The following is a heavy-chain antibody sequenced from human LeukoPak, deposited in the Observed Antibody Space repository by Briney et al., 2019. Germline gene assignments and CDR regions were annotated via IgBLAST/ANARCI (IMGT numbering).Heavy chain of an antibody. V-gene: IGHV3-74*01. Sequence: GGSLRLSCAASGFTFSSYWMHWIRQAPGKGLVWVSRINGDGSSTNYADSVKGRLTISRDNAKNTLYLQMNSLRADDTAVYYCARDGVALDPWGQGTLVTVSS. CDR3: ARDGVALDP. CDR1: GFTFSSYW. D-gene: IGHD2-8*01. CDR2: INGDGSST. J-gene: IGHJ5*02.